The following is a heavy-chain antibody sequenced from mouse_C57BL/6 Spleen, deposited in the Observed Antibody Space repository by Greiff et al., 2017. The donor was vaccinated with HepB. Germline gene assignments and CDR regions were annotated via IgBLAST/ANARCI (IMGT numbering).Heavy chain of an antibody. V-gene: IGHV1-52*01. D-gene: IGHD1-1*01. CDR2: IDPSDSET. J-gene: IGHJ2*01. CDR3: ARERFGSSYVDYFDY. Sequence: QVQLQQPGAELVRPGSSVKLSCKASGYTFTSYWMHWVKQRPLQGLEWIGNIDPSDSETHYNQKFKDKATLTVDKSSSTAYMQLSSLTSEDSAVYYCARERFGSSYVDYFDYWGQGTTLTVSS. CDR1: GYTFTSYW.